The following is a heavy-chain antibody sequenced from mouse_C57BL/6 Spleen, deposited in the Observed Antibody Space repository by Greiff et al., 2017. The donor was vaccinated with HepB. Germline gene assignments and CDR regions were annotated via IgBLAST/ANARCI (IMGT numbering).Heavy chain of an antibody. Sequence: EVMLVESGGGLVKPGGSLKLSCAASGFTFSDYGMHWVRQAPEKGLEWVAYISRGSSTIYYADTVKGRFTSSRDNAKNTLFLQMTSLRSEDTAMYYCARLGYDRGYYFDYWGQGTTLTVSS. CDR2: ISRGSSTI. D-gene: IGHD2-2*01. CDR3: ARLGYDRGYYFDY. J-gene: IGHJ2*01. V-gene: IGHV5-17*01. CDR1: GFTFSDYG.